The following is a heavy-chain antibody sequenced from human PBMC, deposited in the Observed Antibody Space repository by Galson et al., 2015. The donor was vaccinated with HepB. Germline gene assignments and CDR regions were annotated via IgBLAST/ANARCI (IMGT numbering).Heavy chain of an antibody. D-gene: IGHD3-9*01. Sequence: SLRLSCAASGFTFSTYSMNWVRQAPGKGLEWVSYISSSSSGIYYADSVKGRFTISRDNAKNSLYLQMDSLGDEDTAVYYCARETGFYPDYWGQGTLVTVSS. J-gene: IGHJ4*02. CDR3: ARETGFYPDY. CDR1: GFTFSTYS. V-gene: IGHV3-48*02. CDR2: ISSSSSGI.